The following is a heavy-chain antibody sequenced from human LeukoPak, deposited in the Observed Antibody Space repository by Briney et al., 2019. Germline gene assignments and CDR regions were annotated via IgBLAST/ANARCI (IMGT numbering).Heavy chain of an antibody. CDR2: IRHDGSYQ. CDR3: AKNRDSSDYPRDFDF. D-gene: IGHD3-22*01. Sequence: GGSLRLSCAAFGFTFSSYGMHWVRQTPGKGLEWVAFIRHDGSYQQYADTVKGRFTVSRDNAKDMVYLQMNSLRTEDTAVYYCAKNRDSSDYPRDFDFWGQGTLVTVSS. CDR1: GFTFSSYG. J-gene: IGHJ4*02. V-gene: IGHV3-30*02.